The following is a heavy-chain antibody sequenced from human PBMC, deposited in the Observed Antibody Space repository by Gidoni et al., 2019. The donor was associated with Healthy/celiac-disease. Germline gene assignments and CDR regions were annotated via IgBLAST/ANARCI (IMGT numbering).Heavy chain of an antibody. V-gene: IGHV4-61*02. CDR2: IYTSGST. Sequence: QVQLQVSGPGLVKLSQTLSLPCTVSGGSISSGSYYWSWIRQPAGKGLEWIGRIYTSGSTNYNPSLKSRVTISVDTSKNQFSLKLSSVTAADTAVYYGAREASYYDFWSGYYTGSDAFDIWGQGTMVTVSS. CDR1: GGSISSGSYY. D-gene: IGHD3-3*01. CDR3: AREASYYDFWSGYYTGSDAFDI. J-gene: IGHJ3*02.